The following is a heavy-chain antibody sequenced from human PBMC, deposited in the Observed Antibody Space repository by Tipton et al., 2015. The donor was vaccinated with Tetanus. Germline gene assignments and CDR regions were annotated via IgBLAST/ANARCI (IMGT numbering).Heavy chain of an antibody. CDR3: ARGGRDAYNNPLGAFDV. Sequence: TLSLTCAVYGGAFSGHYWNWVRQSPGKGLEWIGEISHSGSSSYSPSLKSRVTISVDTSKNQFSLRLRSVAAADTAVYYCARGGRDAYNNPLGAFDVWGRGTTVTVSS. V-gene: IGHV4-34*01. CDR1: GGAFSGHY. CDR2: ISHSGSS. D-gene: IGHD5-24*01. J-gene: IGHJ3*01.